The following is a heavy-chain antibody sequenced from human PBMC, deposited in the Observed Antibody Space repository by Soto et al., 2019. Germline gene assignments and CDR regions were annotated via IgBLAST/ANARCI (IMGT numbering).Heavy chain of an antibody. V-gene: IGHV4-39*01. CDR3: ARSYYYDSGSYYNGFDY. J-gene: IGHJ4*02. D-gene: IGHD3-10*01. Sequence: PSETLSLTCTVSGGSIRSSSYYWGWIRQPPGKGLEWIGSIYYSGNTYYNPSLKSRVTISVDTSKNQFSLKLSSVTAADTAVYYCARSYYYDSGSYYNGFDYWGQGTLVTVPQ. CDR2: IYYSGNT. CDR1: GGSIRSSSYY.